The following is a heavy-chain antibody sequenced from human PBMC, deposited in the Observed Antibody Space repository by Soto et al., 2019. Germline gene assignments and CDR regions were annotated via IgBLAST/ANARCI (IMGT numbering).Heavy chain of an antibody. D-gene: IGHD3-9*01. CDR2: IIPIFGTA. CDR1: GGTFSSYA. CDR3: ARGVYDILTGSYYYYYYGMDV. Sequence: SVKVSCKASGGTFSSYAISWVRQAPGQGLEWMGGIIPIFGTANYAQKFQGRVTITADKSTSTAYMELSSLRSEDTAVYYCARGVYDILTGSYYYYYYGMDVWGQGTTVTVSS. V-gene: IGHV1-69*06. J-gene: IGHJ6*02.